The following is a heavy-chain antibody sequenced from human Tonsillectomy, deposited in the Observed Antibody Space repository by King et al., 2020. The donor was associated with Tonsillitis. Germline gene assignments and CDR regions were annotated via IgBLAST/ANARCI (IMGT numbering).Heavy chain of an antibody. D-gene: IGHD3-3*01. J-gene: IGHJ4*02. CDR1: GDSVSNNSAA. CDR2: TYYRPKWYI. Sequence: VQLQQSGPGLVKPSQTLSLTCAISGDSVSNNSAAWNWIRQSPSRGLEWLGRTYYRPKWYIDYAVSVKSRITINPDTSKNPFSLQLNSVTPEDTAVYYCARETTLYDFWSGYYDWGQGTLVTVSS. V-gene: IGHV6-1*01. CDR3: ARETTLYDFWSGYYD.